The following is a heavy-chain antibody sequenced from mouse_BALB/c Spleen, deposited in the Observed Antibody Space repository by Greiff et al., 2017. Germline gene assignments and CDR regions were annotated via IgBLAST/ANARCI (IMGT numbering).Heavy chain of an antibody. J-gene: IGHJ2*01. D-gene: IGHD2-12*01. V-gene: IGHV2-6-5*01. CDR3: AKEGGKNDGAGLDY. Sequence: VKLVESGPGLVAPSQSLSITCTVSGFSLTDYGVSWIRQPPGKGLEWLGVIWGGGSTYYNSALKSRLSISKDNSKSQVFLKMNSLQTDDTAMYYCAKEGGKNDGAGLDYWGQGTTLTVSS. CDR1: GFSLTDYG. CDR2: IWGGGST.